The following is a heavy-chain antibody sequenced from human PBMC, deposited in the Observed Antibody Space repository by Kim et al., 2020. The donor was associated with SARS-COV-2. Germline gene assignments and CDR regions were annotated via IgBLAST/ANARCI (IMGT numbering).Heavy chain of an antibody. CDR1: GFTFSSYP. D-gene: IGHD1-26*01. V-gene: IGHV3-30*04. CDR3: ARAAVMGPTYWVDP. Sequence: GGSLRLSCAASGFTFSSYPMLWVRQAPGKGLEWVSVISYDGSHHYYADSVKGRFTFSRDNSKNTLYLQMNSLRLEDTAVYYCARAAVMGPTYWVDPWGRGTQVTVSS. J-gene: IGHJ5*02. CDR2: ISYDGSHH.